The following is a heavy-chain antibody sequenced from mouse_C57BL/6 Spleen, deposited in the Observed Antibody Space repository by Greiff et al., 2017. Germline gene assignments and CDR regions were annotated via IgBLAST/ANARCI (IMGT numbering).Heavy chain of an antibody. CDR3: TRDYYGSSGDY. J-gene: IGHJ2*01. CDR1: GYTFTDYE. D-gene: IGHD1-1*01. CDR2: IDPETGGT. V-gene: IGHV1-15*01. Sequence: QVQLKQSGAELVRPGASVTLSCKASGYTFTDYEMHWVKQTPVHGLEWIGAIDPETGGTAYNQKFKGKAILTADKSSSTAYMELRSLTSEDSAVYYCTRDYYGSSGDYWGQGTTLTVSS.